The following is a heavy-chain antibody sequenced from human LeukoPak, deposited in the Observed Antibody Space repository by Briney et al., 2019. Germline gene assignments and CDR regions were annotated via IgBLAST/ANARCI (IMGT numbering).Heavy chain of an antibody. CDR1: GGSFSGYY. Sequence: PETLSLTCAVYGGSFSGYYWSWIRQPPGKGLEWIGEINHSGSTNYNPSLKSRVTISVDTSKNQFSLKLSSVTAADTAVYYCARGCSGGSCSPYFQHWGQGTLVTVSS. D-gene: IGHD2-15*01. V-gene: IGHV4-34*01. CDR2: INHSGST. J-gene: IGHJ1*01. CDR3: ARGCSGGSCSPYFQH.